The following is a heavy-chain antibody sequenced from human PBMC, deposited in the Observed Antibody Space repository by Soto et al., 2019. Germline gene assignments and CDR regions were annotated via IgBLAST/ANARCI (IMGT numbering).Heavy chain of an antibody. J-gene: IGHJ6*03. CDR2: IWYDGSNK. CDR1: GFTFSSYG. V-gene: IGHV3-33*01. CDR3: ARGVVWQQLVPYYYYMDV. Sequence: GGSLRLSCAASGFTFSSYGMHWVRQAPGKGLEWVAVIWYDGSNKYYADSVKGRFTISRDNSKNTLYLQMNSLRAEDTAVYYCARGVVWQQLVPYYYYMDVWGKGTTVTVSS. D-gene: IGHD6-13*01.